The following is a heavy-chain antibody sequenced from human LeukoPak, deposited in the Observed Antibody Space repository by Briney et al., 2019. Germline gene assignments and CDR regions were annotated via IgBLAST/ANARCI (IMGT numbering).Heavy chain of an antibody. V-gene: IGHV3-30*04. Sequence: GSLRLSCAASGFTFSSYAMHWVRQAPGKGLEWVAVISYDGSNEYYADSVKGRFTISRDNSKNTLYLQMNSLRAEDTAVYYCARDSGGWYHFDYWGQGTLVTVSS. CDR3: ARDSGGWYHFDY. J-gene: IGHJ4*02. D-gene: IGHD6-19*01. CDR2: ISYDGSNE. CDR1: GFTFSSYA.